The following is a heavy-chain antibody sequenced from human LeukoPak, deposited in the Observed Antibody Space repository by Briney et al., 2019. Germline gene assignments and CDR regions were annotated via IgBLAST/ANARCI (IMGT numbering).Heavy chain of an antibody. Sequence: GESLKISCKGSGYSFTSNWISWVRQMPGKGLEWMGRIVPSDSYTNYSPSFQGHVTISADKSISTAYLQWSSLKASDTAMYYCARQPEGTWFDPWGQGTLVTVSS. V-gene: IGHV5-10-1*01. CDR3: ARQPEGTWFDP. CDR2: IVPSDSYT. D-gene: IGHD1-1*01. J-gene: IGHJ5*02. CDR1: GYSFTSNW.